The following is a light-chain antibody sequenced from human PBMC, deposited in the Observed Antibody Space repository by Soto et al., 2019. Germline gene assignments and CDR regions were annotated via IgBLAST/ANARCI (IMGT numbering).Light chain of an antibody. CDR2: WAS. Sequence: DIVMTQSPDSLAVSLGERATINCKSSQSVLYSSNNKKYLAWYQQKPGQPPKLLIYWASTRESGVPDRFSGSGSGTDFTLTIGDLQAEDVAVYYCQQYYTTPSWTFGQGTKVEIK. V-gene: IGKV4-1*01. CDR1: QSVLYSSNNKKY. CDR3: QQYYTTPSWT. J-gene: IGKJ1*01.